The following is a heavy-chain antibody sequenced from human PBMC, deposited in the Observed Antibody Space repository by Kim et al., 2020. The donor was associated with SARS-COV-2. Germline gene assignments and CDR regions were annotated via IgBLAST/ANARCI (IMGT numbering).Heavy chain of an antibody. V-gene: IGHV3-30*04. Sequence: GGSLRLSCAASGFTFSSYAMHWVRQAPGKGLEWVAVISYDGSNKYYADSVKGRFTISRDNSKNTLYLQMNSLRAEDTAVYYCARVLPYYDSSGYNYYGM. J-gene: IGHJ6*01. D-gene: IGHD3-22*01. CDR1: GFTFSSYA. CDR3: ARVLPYYDSSGYNYYGM. CDR2: ISYDGSNK.